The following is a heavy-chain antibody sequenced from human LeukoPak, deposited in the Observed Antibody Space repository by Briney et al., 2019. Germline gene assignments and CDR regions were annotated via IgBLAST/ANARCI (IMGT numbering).Heavy chain of an antibody. CDR3: ARDWYSSSSAGQIFDY. D-gene: IGHD6-6*01. Sequence: SETLSLTCTVSGYPISRGYYWGWMRQPPGKGLGWVGSVYHSGGTYQNPSLKSRGTISLDTSKNQFSLKLSSVTAADTAVYYCARDWYSSSSAGQIFDYWGQGTLFTVSS. J-gene: IGHJ4*02. CDR2: VYHSGGT. V-gene: IGHV4-38-2*02. CDR1: GYPISRGYY.